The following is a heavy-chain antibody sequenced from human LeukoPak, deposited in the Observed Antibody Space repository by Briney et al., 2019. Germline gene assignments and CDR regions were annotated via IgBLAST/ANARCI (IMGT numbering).Heavy chain of an antibody. V-gene: IGHV3-21*01. CDR3: AREAFLRYDSSWFTPSNWFDP. Sequence: GGSLRLSCAASGFTFSSYSMNWVRQAPGKGLEWVSSISSSSSYIYYADSVKGRFTISRDNAKNSLYLQMNSLRAEDTAVYYCAREAFLRYDSSWFTPSNWFDPWGQGTLVAVSS. CDR2: ISSSSSYI. D-gene: IGHD6-13*01. CDR1: GFTFSSYS. J-gene: IGHJ5*02.